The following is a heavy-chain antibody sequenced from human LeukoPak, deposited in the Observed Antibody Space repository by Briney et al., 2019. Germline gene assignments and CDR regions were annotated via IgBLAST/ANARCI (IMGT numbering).Heavy chain of an antibody. CDR1: GFTFSTYA. V-gene: IGHV3-21*01. D-gene: IGHD3-22*01. Sequence: GGSLRLSCAASGFTFSTYAINWVRQAPGKGLEWVSSISSSSSYIYYADSVKGRFTISRDNAKNSLYLQMNSLRAEDTAVYYCARSLDGYYYPFDYWGQGTLVTVSS. J-gene: IGHJ4*02. CDR3: ARSLDGYYYPFDY. CDR2: ISSSSSYI.